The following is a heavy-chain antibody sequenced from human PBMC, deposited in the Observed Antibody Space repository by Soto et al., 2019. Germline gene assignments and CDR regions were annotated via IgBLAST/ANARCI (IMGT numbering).Heavy chain of an antibody. Sequence: SEPPSLTGSVSGGSIIYNSYYWGWIRQPPGKWLEWVGGIFYTGTTYYSPSLKDRVTISVDTSKNSFSLNLTSVTAADTAVYFCARLVVVAPVANAWGQGTLVTVSS. CDR1: GGSIIYNSYY. CDR2: IFYTGTT. D-gene: IGHD2-2*01. J-gene: IGHJ5*02. V-gene: IGHV4-39*02. CDR3: ARLVVVAPVANA.